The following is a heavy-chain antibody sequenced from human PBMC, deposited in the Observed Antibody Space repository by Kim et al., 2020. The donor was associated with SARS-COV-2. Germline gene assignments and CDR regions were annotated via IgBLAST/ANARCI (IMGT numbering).Heavy chain of an antibody. V-gene: IGHV3-7*01. Sequence: GGSLRLSCAASGFSFNNYWMNWVRQAPGKGLEWLASIKEDGSLKNYAGSVRGRFTISRDNDKTSVYLQMNSLRAEDTAVYYCSGSFDYWGQGTLVTVSS. CDR3: SGSFDY. CDR1: GFSFNNYW. J-gene: IGHJ4*02. CDR2: IKEDGSLK. D-gene: IGHD1-26*01.